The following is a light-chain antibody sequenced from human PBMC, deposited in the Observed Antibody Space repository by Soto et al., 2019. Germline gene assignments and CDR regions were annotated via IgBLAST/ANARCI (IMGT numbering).Light chain of an antibody. CDR1: QSVSTY. CDR2: GTS. CDR3: QQYKDWRKA. V-gene: IGKV3-15*01. Sequence: ETVMTQSPATLSVSPGEGAVLSCRASQSVSTYLAWYQLRPGQAPRVLIYGTSIRASGIPGRFSGSGSETEFTLTIDSRQSEDSALYYCQQYKDWRKAFGEGTKVEVK. J-gene: IGKJ4*02.